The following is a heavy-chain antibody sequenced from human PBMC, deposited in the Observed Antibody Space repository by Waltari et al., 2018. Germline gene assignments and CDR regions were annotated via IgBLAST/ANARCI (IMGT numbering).Heavy chain of an antibody. V-gene: IGHV4-38-2*01. CDR1: GFTFSSYS. D-gene: IGHD3-10*01. CDR2: IYHSGST. CDR3: ARNPRGSGSYLFSHYYYGMDV. J-gene: IGHJ6*02. Sequence: VQLVESGGGLVKPGGSLRLSCAASGFTFSSYSMNWVRQAPGTGLGWIGSIYHSGSTYYNPSLKSRVTISVDTSKNQFSLKLSSVTAADTAVYYCARNPRGSGSYLFSHYYYGMDVWGQGTTVTVSS.